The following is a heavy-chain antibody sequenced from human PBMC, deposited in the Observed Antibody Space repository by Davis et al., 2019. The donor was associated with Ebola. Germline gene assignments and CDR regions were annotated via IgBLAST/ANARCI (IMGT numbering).Heavy chain of an antibody. J-gene: IGHJ4*02. Sequence: PSETLSLTCTVSGGSISSGGYYWSWIRQHPGKGLEWIGYIYYSGSTFYNPSLKSRVTISVDTSKNQFSLKVSSVTAADTAVYYCARASRYSNPEYWGQGTLVTVSS. CDR2: IYYSGST. V-gene: IGHV4-31*03. D-gene: IGHD4-11*01. CDR3: ARASRYSNPEY. CDR1: GGSISSGGYY.